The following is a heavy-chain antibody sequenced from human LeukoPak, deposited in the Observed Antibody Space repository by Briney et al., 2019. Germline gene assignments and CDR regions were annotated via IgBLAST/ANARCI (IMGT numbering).Heavy chain of an antibody. CDR2: VNWNGGST. D-gene: IGHD1-7*01. V-gene: IGHV3-20*04. CDR1: GFTFDDYG. CDR3: ARDDDWNYEDY. Sequence: GGSLRLSCAASGFTFDDYGMSWVRQAPGKGLEWISGVNWNGGSTGYADSVKGRFTISRDNAKNSLYLQMNTLRAEDTAVYYCARDDDWNYEDYWGQGTLVTVSS. J-gene: IGHJ4*02.